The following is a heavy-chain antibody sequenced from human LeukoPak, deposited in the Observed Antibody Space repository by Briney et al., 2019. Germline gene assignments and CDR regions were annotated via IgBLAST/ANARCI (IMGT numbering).Heavy chain of an antibody. D-gene: IGHD1-26*01. CDR1: GFTFSSYG. J-gene: IGHJ6*03. Sequence: GGSLRLSCAASGFTFSSYGMSWVRQAPGKGLEWVSAISGSGGGTYYADSVRGRFTISRDNSKNTLYLQMNSLRAEDTAVYYCARDPYSGSYGNYYYYLMDVWGKGTTVTISS. CDR2: ISGSGGGT. V-gene: IGHV3-23*01. CDR3: ARDPYSGSYGNYYYYLMDV.